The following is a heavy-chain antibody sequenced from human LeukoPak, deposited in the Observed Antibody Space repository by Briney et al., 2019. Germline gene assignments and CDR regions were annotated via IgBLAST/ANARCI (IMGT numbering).Heavy chain of an antibody. CDR1: GFTVSSNY. D-gene: IGHD2-2*01. CDR2: ISSSSSYI. J-gene: IGHJ6*03. CDR3: ARYCSSTSCHHSYYYYMDV. V-gene: IGHV3-21*01. Sequence: PGGSLRLSCAASGFTVSSNYMSWVRQAPGKGLEWVSSISSSSSYIYYADSVKGRFIISRDNAKNSLYLQMNSLRAEDTAVYYCARYCSSTSCHHSYYYYMDVWGKGTTVTVSS.